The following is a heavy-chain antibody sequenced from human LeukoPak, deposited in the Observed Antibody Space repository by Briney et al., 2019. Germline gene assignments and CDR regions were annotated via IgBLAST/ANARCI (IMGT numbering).Heavy chain of an antibody. CDR3: AGDDGSGSSYPEPPVDY. V-gene: IGHV3-23*01. D-gene: IGHD3-10*01. CDR1: GFTFSSYA. CDR2: ISGSGGST. Sequence: GGSLRLSCAASGFTFSSYAMSWVRQAPGKGLEWVSAISGSGGSTYYADSVKGRFTISRDNSKNTLYLQMNSLRAEDTAVYYCAGDDGSGSSYPEPPVDYWGQGTLVTVSS. J-gene: IGHJ4*02.